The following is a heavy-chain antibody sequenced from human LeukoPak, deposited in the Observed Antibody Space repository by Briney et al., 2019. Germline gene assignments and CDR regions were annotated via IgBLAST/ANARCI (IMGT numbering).Heavy chain of an antibody. J-gene: IGHJ4*02. V-gene: IGHV1-2*02. Sequence: ASVKVSFKASGYTFTGYYMHWVRQAPGQGLEWMGWINPNSGGTNYAQKFRGRVTMTRDTSISTAYMELSRLRSDDTAVYYCASGPGEWFGELVDYWGQGTLVTVSS. CDR1: GYTFTGYY. CDR2: INPNSGGT. D-gene: IGHD3-10*01. CDR3: ASGPGEWFGELVDY.